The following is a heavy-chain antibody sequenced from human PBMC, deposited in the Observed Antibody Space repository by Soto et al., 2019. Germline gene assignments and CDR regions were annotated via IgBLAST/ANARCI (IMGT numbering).Heavy chain of an antibody. CDR3: ANDPMDPREGYFDY. V-gene: IGHV3-30*18. J-gene: IGHJ4*02. Sequence: PGGSLRLSCAASGFTFSSYGMHWVRQAPGKGLEWVAVISYDGSNKYYADSVKGRFTISRDNSKNTLYLQMNSLRAEDTAVYYCANDPMDPREGYFDYWGQGTLVTVSS. CDR1: GFTFSSYG. CDR2: ISYDGSNK. D-gene: IGHD6-6*01.